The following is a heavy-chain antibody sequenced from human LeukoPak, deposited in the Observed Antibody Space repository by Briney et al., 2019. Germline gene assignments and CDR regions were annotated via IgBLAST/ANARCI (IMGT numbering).Heavy chain of an antibody. CDR1: GFTFSSYA. J-gene: IGHJ4*02. Sequence: GGSLRLSCAASGFTFSSYAMSWVRQAPGKGLEWVSAISGSGGSTYYADSVKGRFTISRDNSKNTLYLQMNSLRAEDTAVYYCANLDVVGGSGSHFDYWGQGTLVTVSS. CDR2: ISGSGGST. D-gene: IGHD3-10*01. V-gene: IGHV3-23*01. CDR3: ANLDVVGGSGSHFDY.